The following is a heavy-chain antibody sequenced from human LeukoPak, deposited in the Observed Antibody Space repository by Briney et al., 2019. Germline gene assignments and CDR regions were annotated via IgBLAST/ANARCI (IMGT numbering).Heavy chain of an antibody. J-gene: IGHJ5*02. Sequence: SETLSLTCTVSGGSISSSTYYWGWIRQPPGKGLEWIGSIYYSGSTYYNPSLKSRVTISVDTSKNQFSLKLSSVTAADTAVYYCARIGYSWGGWFDPWGQGTLVTVSS. CDR1: GGSISSSTYY. CDR2: IYYSGST. CDR3: ARIGYSWGGWFDP. V-gene: IGHV4-39*07. D-gene: IGHD4-11*01.